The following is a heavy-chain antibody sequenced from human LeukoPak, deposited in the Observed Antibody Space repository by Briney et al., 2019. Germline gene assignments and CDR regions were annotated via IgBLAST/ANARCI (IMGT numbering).Heavy chain of an antibody. CDR3: ARAPWIYYGDLFDY. CDR1: GGSISSYY. D-gene: IGHD4-17*01. J-gene: IGHJ4*02. V-gene: IGHV4-59*01. Sequence: PSETLSLTCTVSGGSISSYYWSWFRQPPGKGLEWIGYIYYSGSTNYNPSLKSRVTISVDTSKNQFSLKLSSVTAADTAVYYCARAPWIYYGDLFDYWGQGTLVTVSS. CDR2: IYYSGST.